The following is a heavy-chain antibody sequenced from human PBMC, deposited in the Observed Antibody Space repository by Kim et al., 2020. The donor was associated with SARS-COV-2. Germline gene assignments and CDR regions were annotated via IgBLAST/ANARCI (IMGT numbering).Heavy chain of an antibody. V-gene: IGHV4-34*01. CDR3: AREPDYAYFDY. CDR2: T. J-gene: IGHJ4*02. D-gene: IGHD4-17*01. Sequence: TNSNPSLKSRVTISVDPSKNQFSLKLSSVTAADTAVYYCAREPDYAYFDYWGQGTLVTVSS.